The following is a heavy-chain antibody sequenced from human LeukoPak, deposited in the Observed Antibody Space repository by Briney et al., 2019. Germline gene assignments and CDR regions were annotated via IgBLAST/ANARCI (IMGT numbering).Heavy chain of an antibody. D-gene: IGHD2-2*01. CDR2: IYPGDSDT. Sequence: GESLEISCKGSGYSFTSYWIGWVRQMPGKGLEWMGIIYPGDSDTRYSPSFQGQVTISADKSISTAYLQWSSLKASDTAMYYCARQGVPAAQDYYYYGMDVWGQGTTVTVSS. CDR1: GYSFTSYW. CDR3: ARQGVPAAQDYYYYGMDV. V-gene: IGHV5-51*01. J-gene: IGHJ6*02.